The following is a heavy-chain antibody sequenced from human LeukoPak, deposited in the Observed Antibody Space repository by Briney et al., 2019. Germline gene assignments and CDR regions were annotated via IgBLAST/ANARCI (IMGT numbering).Heavy chain of an antibody. D-gene: IGHD6-6*01. CDR1: GFTVSSNY. V-gene: IGHV3-66*02. CDR3: ARDLRCSSSSYYYYYMDV. J-gene: IGHJ6*03. CDR2: IYSGGST. Sequence: PGGSLRLSCAASGFTVSSNYMSWVRQAPGKGLEWVSVIYSGGSTYYADSVKGRFTISRGNSKNTLYLQMNSLRAEDTAVYYCARDLRCSSSSYYYYYMDVWGKGTTVTVSS.